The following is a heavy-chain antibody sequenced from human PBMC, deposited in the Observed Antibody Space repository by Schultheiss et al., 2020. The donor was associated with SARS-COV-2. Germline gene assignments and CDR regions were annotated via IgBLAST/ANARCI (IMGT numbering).Heavy chain of an antibody. D-gene: IGHD2-15*01. V-gene: IGHV1-2*02. CDR2: INPNSGGT. CDR1: GYTFTGYY. J-gene: IGHJ4*02. CDR3: ARAIGGCSGNTCYFDY. Sequence: ASVKVSCKASGYTFTGYYMHWVRQAPGQGLEWMGWINPNSGGTNYAQKFQGRVTMTRDTSISTAYMELSRLRSDDTAVYYCARAIGGCSGNTCYFDYWGQGTLVTVSS.